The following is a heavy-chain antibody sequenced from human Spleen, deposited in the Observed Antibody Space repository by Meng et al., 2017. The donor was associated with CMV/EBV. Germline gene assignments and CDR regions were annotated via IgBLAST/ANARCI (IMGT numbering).Heavy chain of an antibody. V-gene: IGHV3-11*01. D-gene: IGHD3-22*01. CDR3: ARLRGYYDSSGFDY. Sequence: SGFTFGDYYMTWIRQAPGKGLEWISYISTGGSTIQYADSAEGRFTISRDNAKNSLYLQMNSLRAEDTAVYYCARLRGYYDSSGFDYWGQGTLVTVSS. CDR1: GFTFGDYY. CDR2: ISTGGSTI. J-gene: IGHJ4*02.